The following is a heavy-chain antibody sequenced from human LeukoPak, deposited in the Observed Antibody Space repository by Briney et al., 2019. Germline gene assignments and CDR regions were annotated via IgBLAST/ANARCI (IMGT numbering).Heavy chain of an antibody. CDR3: ARQIAVAGTRRFDY. CDR2: INHSGST. V-gene: IGHV4-34*01. CDR1: GGSISTYF. J-gene: IGHJ4*02. Sequence: SETLSLTCTVSGGSISTYFWSWIRQPPGKGLEWIGEINHSGSTNYNPSLKSRVTISVDTSKNQFSLKLSSVTAADTAVYYCARQIAVAGTRRFDYWGQGTLVTVSS. D-gene: IGHD6-19*01.